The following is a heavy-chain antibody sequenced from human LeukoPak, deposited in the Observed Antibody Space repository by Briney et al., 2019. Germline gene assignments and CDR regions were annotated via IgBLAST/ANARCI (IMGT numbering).Heavy chain of an antibody. V-gene: IGHV1-8*01. D-gene: IGHD2/OR15-2a*01. CDR2: MNPNSGNT. CDR1: GYNFTNYD. CDR3: ARAEVSSDSFYHHGMDV. Sequence: ASVKVSCKASGYNFTNYDINWVRQATGQGLEWMGWMNPNSGNTGYAEKFQGRVTLTMYTSISTAYMEIGSLRSEDTAVYYCARAEVSSDSFYHHGMDVWGQGTTVTVSS. J-gene: IGHJ6*02.